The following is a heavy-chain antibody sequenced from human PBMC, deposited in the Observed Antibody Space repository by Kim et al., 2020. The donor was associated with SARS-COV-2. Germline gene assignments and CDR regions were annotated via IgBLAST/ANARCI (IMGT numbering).Heavy chain of an antibody. Sequence: SETLSLTCTVSGGSVSSGSYYWSWIRQPPGKGLEWIGYIYNSGSTNYNPSLKSRVTISVDTSKNQFSLKLSSVTAADTAVYYCARDRGVAVADYYYYGLDVWGQGTTVTVSS. D-gene: IGHD6-19*01. CDR3: ARDRGVAVADYYYYGLDV. J-gene: IGHJ6*02. V-gene: IGHV4-61*01. CDR1: GGSVSSGSYY. CDR2: IYNSGST.